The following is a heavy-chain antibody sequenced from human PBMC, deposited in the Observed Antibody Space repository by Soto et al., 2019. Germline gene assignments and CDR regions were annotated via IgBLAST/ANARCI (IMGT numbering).Heavy chain of an antibody. CDR2: SSGSGGST. Sequence: EVQGLESGGDLVQPGKSLRLSCAASGFTFSSYAMSWVRQAPGQGLEWVSSSSGSGGSTYYADSVKGRFTISRDNSKNTRSLQMNSLRAEDTAVYPCAKGAGGQALDNWGQGTLVTVSS. J-gene: IGHJ4*02. CDR1: GFTFSSYA. CDR3: AKGAGGQALDN. V-gene: IGHV3-23*01.